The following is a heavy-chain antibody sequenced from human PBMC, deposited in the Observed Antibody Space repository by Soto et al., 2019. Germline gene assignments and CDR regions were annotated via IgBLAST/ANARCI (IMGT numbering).Heavy chain of an antibody. CDR3: AGGGPMKQWLVSY. CDR2: MNPNSGNT. J-gene: IGHJ4*02. Sequence: VSVKVSCKASGYTFTSYDINWVRQATGQGLEWMGWMNPNSGNTGYAQKFQGRVTMTRNTSISTAYMELSSLRSEDTAVYYCAGGGPMKQWLVSYWGQGTLVTVSS. D-gene: IGHD6-19*01. V-gene: IGHV1-8*01. CDR1: GYTFTSYD.